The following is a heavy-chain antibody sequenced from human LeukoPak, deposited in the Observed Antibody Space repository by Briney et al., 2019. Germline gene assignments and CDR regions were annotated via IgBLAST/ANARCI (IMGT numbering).Heavy chain of an antibody. CDR2: ISTNSSYI. CDR3: AKAQQLVSGSFWYFDL. Sequence: GGSPRLSCAASGFTFSSYSMNWVRQAPGKGLEWVSSISTNSSYINYADSVKGRFTISRDNAKNSLYLQMNSLRAEDMALYYCAKAQQLVSGSFWYFDLWGRGTLVTVSS. CDR1: GFTFSSYS. V-gene: IGHV3-21*04. J-gene: IGHJ2*01. D-gene: IGHD6-13*01.